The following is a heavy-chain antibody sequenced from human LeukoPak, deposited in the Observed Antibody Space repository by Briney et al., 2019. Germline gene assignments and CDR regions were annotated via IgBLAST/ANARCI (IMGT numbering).Heavy chain of an antibody. J-gene: IGHJ2*01. Sequence: GASVKVSCKVSGYTLTELSMHWVRQAPGKGLEWMGGFDPEDGETIYAQKFQGRVTMTEDTSTDTAYMELSSLRSEDTAVYYCATFTSGVVANFFDLWGRGTLVTVSS. D-gene: IGHD5-12*01. CDR3: ATFTSGVVANFFDL. V-gene: IGHV1-24*01. CDR1: GYTLTELS. CDR2: FDPEDGET.